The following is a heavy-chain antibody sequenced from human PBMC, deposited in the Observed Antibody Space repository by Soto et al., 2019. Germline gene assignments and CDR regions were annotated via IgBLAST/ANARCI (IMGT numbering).Heavy chain of an antibody. J-gene: IGHJ4*02. CDR2: ISSSSSYI. Sequence: EVQLVESGGGLVRPGGSLRLSCAASGFTFSSYTMNWVRQAPGKGLEWVSSISSSSSYIYYADSVKGRFTISRDNAKNSRYLQMNSLRAEDMAVYYCARPPNYFDSRGYYGGWGQGTLVTVSS. V-gene: IGHV3-21*01. CDR3: ARPPNYFDSRGYYGG. CDR1: GFTFSSYT. D-gene: IGHD3-22*01.